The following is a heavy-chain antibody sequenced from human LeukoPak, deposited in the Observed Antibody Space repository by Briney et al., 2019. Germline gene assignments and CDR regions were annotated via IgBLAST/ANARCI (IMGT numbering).Heavy chain of an antibody. Sequence: GGSLRLSCAASGFTFSSYSMNWVRQAPGKGLEWVSVLYASGITKYADSVKGRFTISRDTSDNTLNLQMNGLGAEDSAVYYCAAKGNGYTGIYVFAHWGQGTLVTVSA. CDR1: GFTFSSYS. CDR3: AAKGNGYTGIYVFAH. CDR2: LYASGIT. V-gene: IGHV3-66*01. J-gene: IGHJ4*02. D-gene: IGHD1-26*01.